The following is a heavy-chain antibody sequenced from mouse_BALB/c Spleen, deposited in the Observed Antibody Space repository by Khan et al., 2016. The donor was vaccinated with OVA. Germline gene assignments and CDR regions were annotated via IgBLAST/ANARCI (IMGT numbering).Heavy chain of an antibody. Sequence: VQLKESGPELMKPGASVKISCKASGYSFTTYYMHWVKQSHGKSLEWIGYIDPFNGGTNYNQKFKGKATFTVDTSSSTAYMHLSSLTSEDSAVYYCTRLGRNNWFASWGQGTLVTVSA. CDR3: TRLGRNNWFAS. CDR1: GYSFTTYY. CDR2: IDPFNGGT. J-gene: IGHJ3*01. V-gene: IGHV1S135*01. D-gene: IGHD4-1*01.